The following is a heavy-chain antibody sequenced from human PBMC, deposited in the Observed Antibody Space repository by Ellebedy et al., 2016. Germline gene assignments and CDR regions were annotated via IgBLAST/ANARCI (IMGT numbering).Heavy chain of an antibody. J-gene: IGHJ4*02. D-gene: IGHD6-19*01. CDR2: VNPTGGST. Sequence: ASVKVSCKASGYTFSSYYMHWARQAPGQGLEWMGIVNPTGGSTTYAQNFQGRVTMTCDTSTSTVYMELSSLRSEDTAVYYCARDAAVSGHDYWGQGTLVTVSS. V-gene: IGHV1-46*01. CDR3: ARDAAVSGHDY. CDR1: GYTFSSYY.